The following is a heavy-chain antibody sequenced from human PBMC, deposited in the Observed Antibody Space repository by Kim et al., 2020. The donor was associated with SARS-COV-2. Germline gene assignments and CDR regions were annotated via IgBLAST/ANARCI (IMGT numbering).Heavy chain of an antibody. Sequence: ASVKVSCKASGYIFTGYYMYWVRQAPGQGLEWMGRINPNSGGTNYEQKFQGRVTMTRDTSISTAYMELNRLTSDDTAMYYCARKGWFGEFSFFDYWGQGTLVTVSS. V-gene: IGHV1-2*06. CDR3: ARKGWFGEFSFFDY. D-gene: IGHD3-10*01. J-gene: IGHJ4*02. CDR2: INPNSGGT. CDR1: GYIFTGYY.